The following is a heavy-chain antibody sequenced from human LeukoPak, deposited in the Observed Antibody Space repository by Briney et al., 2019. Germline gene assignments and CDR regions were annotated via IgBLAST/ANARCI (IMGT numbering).Heavy chain of an antibody. CDR1: GFTFSSYG. CDR3: ARNAGGYQLLNSFDY. V-gene: IGHV3-30*02. Sequence: GGSLRLSCAASGFTFSSYGMHWVRQAPGKGLEWVAFIRYDGSNKYYADSVKGRFTISRDNSKNTLYLQMNSLRAEDTAGYYCARNAGGYQLLNSFDYWGQGTLVTVSS. J-gene: IGHJ4*02. D-gene: IGHD1-7*01. CDR2: IRYDGSNK.